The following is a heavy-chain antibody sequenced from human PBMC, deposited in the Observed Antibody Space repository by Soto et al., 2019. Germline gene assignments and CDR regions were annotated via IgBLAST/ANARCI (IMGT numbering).Heavy chain of an antibody. CDR3: AREGPYDDILTGECYGKDV. V-gene: IGHV4-38-2*02. D-gene: IGHD3-9*01. CDR1: VYSISSGYY. Sequence: SETLSLTCTVSVYSISSGYYWGWIRQPPGKGLEWIGSIYHSGSTYYNPSLKSRVTISVDTSKNQFSLKLSSVTAAGTALYYCAREGPYDDILTGECYGKDVWRQGTT. J-gene: IGHJ6*02. CDR2: IYHSGST.